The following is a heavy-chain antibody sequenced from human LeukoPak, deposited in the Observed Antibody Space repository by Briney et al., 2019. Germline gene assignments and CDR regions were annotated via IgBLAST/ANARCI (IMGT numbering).Heavy chain of an antibody. Sequence: GGSLRLSCAASGFAFSVYWMSWVRQAPGKGREWVANIKQDGSEKYYVDSVKGRFTISRDNARNSLYLQMNSLRAEDTAVYYCASLYDYGGNSDFDYWGQGTLVAVSS. CDR3: ASLYDYGGNSDFDY. J-gene: IGHJ4*02. V-gene: IGHV3-7*01. CDR2: IKQDGSEK. D-gene: IGHD4-23*01. CDR1: GFAFSVYW.